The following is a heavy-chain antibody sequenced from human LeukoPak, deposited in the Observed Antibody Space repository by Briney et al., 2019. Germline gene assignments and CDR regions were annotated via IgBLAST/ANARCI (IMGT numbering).Heavy chain of an antibody. Sequence: GGSLRLSCAASGFTFNNYAMNWVRQAPGKGLEWLSTIVGSGGGTYYADSVKGRFTISRDNSRNTLYLQTNSLRAEDTAVYYCAKDLHEYYFDYWGQGTLVTVSS. CDR1: GFTFNNYA. J-gene: IGHJ4*02. V-gene: IGHV3-23*01. CDR3: AKDLHEYYFDY. CDR2: IVGSGGGT.